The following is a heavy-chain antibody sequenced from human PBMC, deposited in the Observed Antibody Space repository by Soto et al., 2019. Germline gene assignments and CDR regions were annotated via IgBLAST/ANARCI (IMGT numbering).Heavy chain of an antibody. D-gene: IGHD3-22*01. CDR3: ARVSRYYDSSGYFDY. Sequence: PSETLSLTCAVYGGSFSGYYWSWIRQPPVKVLEWIGEINHSGSTNYNPSLKSRVTISVDTSKNQFSLKLSSVTSADTAVYYCARVSRYYDSSGYFDYWGQGTLVTVSS. CDR2: INHSGST. CDR1: GGSFSGYY. V-gene: IGHV4-34*01. J-gene: IGHJ4*02.